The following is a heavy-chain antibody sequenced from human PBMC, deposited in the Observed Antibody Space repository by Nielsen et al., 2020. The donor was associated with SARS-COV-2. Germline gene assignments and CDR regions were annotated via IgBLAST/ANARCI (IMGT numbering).Heavy chain of an antibody. D-gene: IGHD3-22*01. CDR1: GFTFSSYA. Sequence: GESLKISCAASGFTFSSYAMSWVRQAPGKGLEWVSAISGSGGSTYYADSVKGRFTISRDNSKNTLYLQMNSLRAEDTAVYYCAKDHAYYYDSSGYYYELHYFDYWGQGTLVTVSS. CDR2: ISGSGGST. CDR3: AKDHAYYYDSSGYYYELHYFDY. J-gene: IGHJ4*02. V-gene: IGHV3-23*01.